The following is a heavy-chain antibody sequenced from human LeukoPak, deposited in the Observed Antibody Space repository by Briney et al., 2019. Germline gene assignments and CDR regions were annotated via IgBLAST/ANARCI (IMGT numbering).Heavy chain of an antibody. J-gene: IGHJ4*02. CDR1: GVTCSSVD. CDR3: ARGPIVGITETKGYFDY. D-gene: IGHD1-7*01. CDR2: IGTAADT. Sequence: SDCGVTCSSVDMHWGRHTTKRDLEWVSSIGTAADTYYPGSVKGRFTISRGNTKNSLYLQMNSLRAGDTAVYYCARGPIVGITETKGYFDYWGQGILVTVSS. V-gene: IGHV3-13*01.